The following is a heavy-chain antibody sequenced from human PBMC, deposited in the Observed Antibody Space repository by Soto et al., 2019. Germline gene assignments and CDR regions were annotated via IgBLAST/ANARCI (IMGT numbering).Heavy chain of an antibody. V-gene: IGHV3-23*01. J-gene: IGHJ4*02. CDR1: GFTFNNYA. D-gene: IGHD3-10*01. CDR2: ISGGGDTT. CDR3: AKGRGGSGSLTPRVDF. Sequence: EVQLLESGGGLVQPGGSLRLSCAASGFTFNNYAMTWVRQAPGKGLECVSAISGGGDTTSYADSVKGRFTVSRDGSKNAMYLQMSSLSAEDTALYYCAKGRGGSGSLTPRVDFWGQGTLVAVSS.